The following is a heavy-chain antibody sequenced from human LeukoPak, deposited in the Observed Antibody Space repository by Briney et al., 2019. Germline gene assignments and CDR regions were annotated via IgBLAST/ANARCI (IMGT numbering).Heavy chain of an antibody. CDR1: GASFSSGDQY. V-gene: IGHV4-31*03. CDR3: SRGLDSRKLGY. J-gene: IGHJ4*02. D-gene: IGHD3-22*01. Sequence: SQTLSLTCTVSGASFSSGDQYWNWIRQSPGKGLEWIGSLHPSGNLYNSPSLESRVTMSVDTSKNQFSLNLNSVTAADTAVYFCSRGLDSRKLGYWGQGTLVTVSS. CDR2: LHPSGNL.